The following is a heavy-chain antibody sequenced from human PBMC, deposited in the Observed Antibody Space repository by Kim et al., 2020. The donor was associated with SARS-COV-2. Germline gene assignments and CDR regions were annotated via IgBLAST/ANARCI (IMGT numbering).Heavy chain of an antibody. Sequence: SQTLSLTCVISGDYVSRNNATWNWIRQSPSKGPEWLGRTYYRSKWFSDSAISVRGRITINADTSQNHFSLQLNSVTPDDTAIDYCAREGGSGSSFVRALDIWGQGTMVTVSS. J-gene: IGHJ3*02. CDR2: TYYRSKWFS. D-gene: IGHD6-6*01. CDR1: GDYVSRNNAT. V-gene: IGHV6-1*01. CDR3: AREGGSGSSFVRALDI.